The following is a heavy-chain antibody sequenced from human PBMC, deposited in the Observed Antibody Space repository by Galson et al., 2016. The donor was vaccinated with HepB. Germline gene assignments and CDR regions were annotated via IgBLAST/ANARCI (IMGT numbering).Heavy chain of an antibody. D-gene: IGHD3-16*01. J-gene: IGHJ4*02. CDR3: ARRGEKSKTVGY. CDR1: EYSFTNYW. V-gene: IGHV5-51*01. Sequence: SGAEVKKPGESLRISCKGSEYSFTNYWISWVRQMPGKGLEWMGIISPRDSDTRYSPSFQGQLTISVDKSISTAYLPWSSLEASDTAMYYCARRGEKSKTVGYWGQGTLVTVSS. CDR2: ISPRDSDT.